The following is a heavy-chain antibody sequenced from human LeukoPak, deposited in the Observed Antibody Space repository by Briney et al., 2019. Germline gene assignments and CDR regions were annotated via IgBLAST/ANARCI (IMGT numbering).Heavy chain of an antibody. D-gene: IGHD1-20*01. CDR3: ATRSRYNWNDYFDY. CDR2: IYPGGSDT. J-gene: IGHJ4*02. CDR1: GYSFISYW. Sequence: GESLKISCKGSGYSFISYWIGWVRQIPGKGLEWMGIIYPGGSDTRYSPSFQGQVTISADKSISTAYLQWSSLEASDTAVYYCATRSRYNWNDYFDYWGQGTLVSVSS. V-gene: IGHV5-51*01.